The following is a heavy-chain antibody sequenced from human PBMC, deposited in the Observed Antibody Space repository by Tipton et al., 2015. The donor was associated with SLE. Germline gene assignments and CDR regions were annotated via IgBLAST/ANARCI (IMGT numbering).Heavy chain of an antibody. CDR2: IYYSGNT. J-gene: IGHJ4*02. Sequence: GSLRLSCIVSSYSISSGYYWGWIRQPPGKGLEWIGSIYHSGSIYYSGNTYYNPSLESRVTISADTFKNQFSLKVTSVTAADTAVYFCARIHPNNYGDYGPFDYWGQGILVTVSS. CDR1: SYSISSGYY. D-gene: IGHD4-17*01. CDR3: ARIHPNNYGDYGPFDY. V-gene: IGHV4-38-2*02.